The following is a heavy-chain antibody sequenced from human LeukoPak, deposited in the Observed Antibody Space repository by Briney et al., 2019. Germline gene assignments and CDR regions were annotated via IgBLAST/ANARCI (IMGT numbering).Heavy chain of an antibody. CDR2: INILSNYI. V-gene: IGHV3-21*01. D-gene: IGHD3-10*02. Sequence: GGSLRLSCAASGFTFSSYSMNWVRQAPGKGLEWVSSINILSNYIYYADSVKGRFTISRDNAKNSLYLQMNSLRAEDTAVYYCARDLRSGRAGSGPMDVWGQGTTVTVSS. CDR1: GFTFSSYS. J-gene: IGHJ6*02. CDR3: ARDLRSGRAGSGPMDV.